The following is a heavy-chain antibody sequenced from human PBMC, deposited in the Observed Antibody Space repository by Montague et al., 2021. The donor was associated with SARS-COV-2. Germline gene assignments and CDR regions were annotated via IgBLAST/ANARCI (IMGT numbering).Heavy chain of an antibody. CDR3: VRPLWFGDSDYFFDS. D-gene: IGHD3-10*01. Sequence: SLRFSCAASGFTLSSYWMHWVRQVPGRGPIWVSRIKPDGTSTNYAASVKGRFTISRDNAKNTLSLQLNNLRAEDTAVYYCVRPLWFGDSDYFFDSWGQGTLVTVSS. CDR1: GFTLSSYW. J-gene: IGHJ4*02. V-gene: IGHV3-74*01. CDR2: IKPDGTST.